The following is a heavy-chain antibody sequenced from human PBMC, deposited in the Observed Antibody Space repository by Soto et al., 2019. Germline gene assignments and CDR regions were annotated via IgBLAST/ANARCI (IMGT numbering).Heavy chain of an antibody. D-gene: IGHD3-10*01. J-gene: IGHJ4*02. CDR1: GGPIKTGDYY. Sequence: QVQLKESGPGLVKPSETLSLTCNVSGGPIKTGDYYWNWIRQPPGKGLEWIGYVFYSGATNYSPSLKSRAAILMDTSKNQFSLSLTSVTAADTAVYYCARAGFSYGPLLFWGQGIRVTVSA. CDR2: VFYSGAT. CDR3: ARAGFSYGPLLF. V-gene: IGHV4-30-4*01.